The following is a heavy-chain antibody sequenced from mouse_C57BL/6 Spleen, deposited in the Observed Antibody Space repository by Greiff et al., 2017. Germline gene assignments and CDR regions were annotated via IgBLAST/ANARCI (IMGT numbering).Heavy chain of an antibody. D-gene: IGHD5-1*01. V-gene: IGHV8-12*01. CDR3: ARDDSTPFDY. CDR2: IYWDDDK. CDR1: GFSLSTSGMG. J-gene: IGHJ2*01. Sequence: QVTLKVSGPGLLQSSQTLSLTCSFSGFSLSTSGMGVSWIRQPSGKGLEWLAHIYWDDDKRYNPSLKSRLTNSKDTSRNQVFLKITSVDTADTATYYCARDDSTPFDYWGQGTTLTVSS.